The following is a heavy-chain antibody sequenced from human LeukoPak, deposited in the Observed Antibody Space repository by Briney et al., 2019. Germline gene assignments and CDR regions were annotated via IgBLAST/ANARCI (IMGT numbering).Heavy chain of an antibody. Sequence: GGSLRLSCEGSGFNFNDAWMSWIRQAPGKGLEWVGRVRTTAEGETTDYAAPVRGRFIISRDESKSMVYLQMNRLETEDTAIYYCTAGLGKTDDDSWGQGTLVTVSS. J-gene: IGHJ4*02. CDR3: TAGLGKTDDDS. CDR2: VRTTAEGETT. D-gene: IGHD4-11*01. CDR1: GFNFNDAW. V-gene: IGHV3-15*01.